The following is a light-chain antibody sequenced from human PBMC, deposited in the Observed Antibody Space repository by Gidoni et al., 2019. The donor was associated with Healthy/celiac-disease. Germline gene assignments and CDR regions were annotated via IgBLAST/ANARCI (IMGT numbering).Light chain of an antibody. CDR2: EGS. J-gene: IGLJ3*02. V-gene: IGLV2-23*01. CDR1: SSDVGSYNL. Sequence: LTQPASVSGSPGQSITISCTGTSSDVGSYNLVSWYQQHPGKAPKLMIYEGSKRPSGVSNRFSGSKSGNTASLTISGLQAEDEADYYCCSYAGSSTLFGGGTKLTVL. CDR3: CSYAGSSTL.